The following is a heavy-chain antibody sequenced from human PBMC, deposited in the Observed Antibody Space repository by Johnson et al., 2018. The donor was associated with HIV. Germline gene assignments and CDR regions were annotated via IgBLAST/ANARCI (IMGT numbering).Heavy chain of an antibody. V-gene: IGHV3-30*18. CDR3: AKIRTSGTGDAFDI. CDR1: GFTFSSYG. J-gene: IGHJ3*02. CDR2: VSYDGSKK. D-gene: IGHD1-14*01. Sequence: MQLVESGGGVVQPGGSLRLSCAASGFTFSSYGMHWVRQAPGKGLEWVAIVSYDGSKKYYPDSVKGRFTISRDNSKNTLYLQMDSLRAEDTAVYYCAKIRTSGTGDAFDIWGQGTMVTVSS.